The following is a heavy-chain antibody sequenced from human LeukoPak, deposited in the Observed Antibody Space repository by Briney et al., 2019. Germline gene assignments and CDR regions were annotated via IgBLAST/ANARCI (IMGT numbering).Heavy chain of an antibody. J-gene: IGHJ6*02. CDR3: ARDLSLGDYYYGMDV. CDR1: GGSISSYY. CDR2: IYYSGST. V-gene: IGHV4-59*01. D-gene: IGHD1-26*01. Sequence: PSETLSLTCTVSGGSISSYYWSWIRQPPGKGLEWIGYIYYSGSTNYNPSLKSRVTISVDTSKNQFSLKPSSVTAADTDVYYCARDLSLGDYYYGMDVWGQGTTVTVSS.